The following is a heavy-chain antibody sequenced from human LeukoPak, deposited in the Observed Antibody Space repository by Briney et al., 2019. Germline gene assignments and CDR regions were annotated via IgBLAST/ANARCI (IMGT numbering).Heavy chain of an antibody. D-gene: IGHD5-18*01. CDR1: GFTFSSYS. V-gene: IGHV3-48*04. J-gene: IGHJ4*02. CDR2: ISSSGSTI. Sequence: GGSLRLSCAASGFTFSSYSMNWVRQAPGKGLEWVSYISSSGSTIYYADSVKGRFTISRDNAKNSLYLQMNSLRAEDTAVYYCAREARPGYSYGYNCLDYWGQGTLVTVSS. CDR3: AREARPGYSYGYNCLDY.